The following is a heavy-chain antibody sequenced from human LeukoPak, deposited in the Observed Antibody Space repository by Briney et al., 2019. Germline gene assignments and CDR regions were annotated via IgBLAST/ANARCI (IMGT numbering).Heavy chain of an antibody. CDR3: TTFSPRSFDY. CDR2: IKSKTDGGTT. V-gene: IGHV3-15*01. Sequence: GGSLRLSCAASGFTLSSFSMHWVRQSPGKGLEWVGRIKSKTDGGTTDYAAPVKGRFTILRDDSKNTLYLQMNSLKTDDTAVYYCTTFSPRSFDYWGQGTLVTVSS. CDR1: GFTLSSFS. J-gene: IGHJ4*02.